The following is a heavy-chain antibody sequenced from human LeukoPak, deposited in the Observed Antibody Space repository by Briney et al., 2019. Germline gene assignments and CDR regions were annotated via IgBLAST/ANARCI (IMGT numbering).Heavy chain of an antibody. D-gene: IGHD3-10*01. CDR3: ARGIRRGSYDS. CDR2: IKQDGSDK. CDR1: GFIFSNYW. Sequence: PGGSLRLSCAASGFIFSNYWMSWVRQAPGKGLEWVANIKQDGSDKYYVDSVKGRFTISRDNGKNSLYLEMNSLRAEDTAMYYCARGIRRGSYDSWGQGALVTVSS. V-gene: IGHV3-7*03. J-gene: IGHJ4*02.